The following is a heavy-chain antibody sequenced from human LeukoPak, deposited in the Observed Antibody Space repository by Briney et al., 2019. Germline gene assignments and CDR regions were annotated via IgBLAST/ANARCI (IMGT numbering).Heavy chain of an antibody. J-gene: IGHJ4*02. CDR2: INPNSGGT. D-gene: IGHD3-10*01. CDR1: GYTFTGYY. CDR3: AREFYGSGSSNSDY. Sequence: GASVKVSCKASGYTFTGYYMHWVRQAPGQGLEWMGWINPNSGGTNYAQKFQGRVTMTRNTSISTAYMELSSLRSEDTAVYYCAREFYGSGSSNSDYWGQGTLVTVSS. V-gene: IGHV1-2*02.